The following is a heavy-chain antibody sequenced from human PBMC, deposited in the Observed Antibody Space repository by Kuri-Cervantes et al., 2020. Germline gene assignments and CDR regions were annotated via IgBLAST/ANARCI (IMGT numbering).Heavy chain of an antibody. CDR1: GFTFSSYW. Sequence: GESLKISCAASGFTFSSYWMSWVRQAPGKGLEWVANIKQDGSEKYYVDSVKGRFTISRDNAKNSLYLQMNSLRAEDTAVYHCARLSWSAYYFDYWGQGTLVTVSS. V-gene: IGHV3-7*01. J-gene: IGHJ4*02. D-gene: IGHD2-8*01. CDR3: ARLSWSAYYFDY. CDR2: IKQDGSEK.